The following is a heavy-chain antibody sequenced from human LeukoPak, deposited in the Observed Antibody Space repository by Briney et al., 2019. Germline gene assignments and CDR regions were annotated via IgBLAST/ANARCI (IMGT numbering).Heavy chain of an antibody. CDR1: GGTFNSCA. D-gene: IGHD6-13*01. V-gene: IGHV1-69*13. CDR3: ARGGYSSSWLSWFDP. CDR2: IIPIFGTA. Sequence: ASVKVSCKASGGTFNSCAISWVRQAPGQGLEWMGGIIPIFGTANYAQKFQGRVTITADESTSTAYMELSSLRSEDTAVYYCARGGYSSSWLSWFDPWGQGTLVTVSS. J-gene: IGHJ5*02.